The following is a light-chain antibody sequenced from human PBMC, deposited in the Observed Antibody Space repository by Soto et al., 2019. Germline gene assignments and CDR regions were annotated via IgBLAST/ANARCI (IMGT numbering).Light chain of an antibody. Sequence: QSVLTQAASVSGSPGQSITISCTGSNSDVGSFDLVSWFQQYPGKAPKLILYEVSKRPLGVSNRFSGSKSGYTASLTISGLQAEDEGDYYCCSYADTTSLFVFGTGTKVTVL. CDR2: EVS. V-gene: IGLV2-23*02. J-gene: IGLJ1*01. CDR1: NSDVGSFDL. CDR3: CSYADTTSLFV.